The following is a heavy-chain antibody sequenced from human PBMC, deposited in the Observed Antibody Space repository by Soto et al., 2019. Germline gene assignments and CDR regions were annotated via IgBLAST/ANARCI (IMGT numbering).Heavy chain of an antibody. J-gene: IGHJ4*02. CDR1: GFTFSSYG. CDR3: AKVINYGNWAPFDY. D-gene: IGHD3-10*01. Sequence: GGSLRLSCAASGFTFSSYGMHWVRQAPGKGLEWVAVISYDGSNKYYADSVKGRFTISRDNSKNTLYLQMNSLRAEDTAVYYCAKVINYGNWAPFDYWGQGTLVTVSS. CDR2: ISYDGSNK. V-gene: IGHV3-30*18.